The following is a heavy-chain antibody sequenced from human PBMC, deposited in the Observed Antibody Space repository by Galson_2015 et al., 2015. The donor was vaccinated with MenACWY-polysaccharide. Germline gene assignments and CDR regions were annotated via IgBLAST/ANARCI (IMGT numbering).Heavy chain of an antibody. V-gene: IGHV3-23*01. CDR2: ISGSGATT. CDR1: GFTFNSYT. CDR3: ARRAPMVTSLFYGMDV. J-gene: IGHJ6*02. D-gene: IGHD4/OR15-4a*01. Sequence: SLRVSCAASGFTFNSYTMSWVRQAPGKGLEWVSAISGSGATTYYADSVKGRFTISRDNSKNTLYLQMNSLRAEDTAVYFCARRAPMVTSLFYGMDVWGQGTTVTDS.